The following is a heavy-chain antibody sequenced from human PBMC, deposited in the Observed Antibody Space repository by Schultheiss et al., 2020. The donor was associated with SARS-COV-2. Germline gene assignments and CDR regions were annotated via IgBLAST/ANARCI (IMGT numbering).Heavy chain of an antibody. CDR1: GFTFSDYY. V-gene: IGHV3-11*06. J-gene: IGHJ6*02. CDR2: ISSSSSFT. Sequence: GGSLRLSCAVSGFTFSDYYMSWIRQAPGKGLEWVSYISSSSSFTEYADSVKGRFTISRDNAKNSLYLQMNSLRAEDTAEYYCASSGNYDFWSGYYFFPNYYGMDVWGQGTTVTVSS. CDR3: ASSGNYDFWSGYYFFPNYYGMDV. D-gene: IGHD3-3*01.